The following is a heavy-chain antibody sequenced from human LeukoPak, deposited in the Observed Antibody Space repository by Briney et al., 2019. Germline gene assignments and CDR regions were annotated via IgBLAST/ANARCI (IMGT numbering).Heavy chain of an antibody. D-gene: IGHD3-10*01. Sequence: GESLKISCKGSGYSFTSYWIGWVRQMPGKGLEWMGIIYPGDSDTRYSPSFQGQVTISADKSISTAYLQWSRLKASDTAMYYCARHIGGFYGSGSYNYMDVWGKGTTVTISS. CDR2: IYPGDSDT. CDR3: ARHIGGFYGSGSYNYMDV. V-gene: IGHV5-51*01. J-gene: IGHJ6*03. CDR1: GYSFTSYW.